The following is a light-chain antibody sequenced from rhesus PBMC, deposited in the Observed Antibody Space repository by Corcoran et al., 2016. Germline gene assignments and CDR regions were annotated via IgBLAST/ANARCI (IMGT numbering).Light chain of an antibody. CDR3: LQHNSDPYS. CDR1: QGISSS. V-gene: IGKV1-28*01. J-gene: IGKJ2*01. Sequence: DIQMTQAPSSLSASVGDTVTINCRASQGISSSLNWFQQQPGKAPKLLIYDASGWESGVPSRFSGSGSGTEFTLTISGLPPEDVAAYYCLQHNSDPYSFGQGTKVAIK. CDR2: DAS.